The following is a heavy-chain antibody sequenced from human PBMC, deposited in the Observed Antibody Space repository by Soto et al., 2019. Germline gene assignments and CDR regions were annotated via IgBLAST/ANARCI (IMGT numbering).Heavy chain of an antibody. V-gene: IGHV1-69*13. J-gene: IGHJ4*02. Sequence: SVKVSCKASGYTFTNYGISWVRQAPGQGLEWMGGIIANNGTAKYAQKFQGRVTITADESTSTAYMELSSLRSEDTAVYYCARGYSSSWAYYFDYWGQGTLVTVSS. D-gene: IGHD6-13*01. CDR3: ARGYSSSWAYYFDY. CDR2: IIANNGTA. CDR1: GYTFTNYG.